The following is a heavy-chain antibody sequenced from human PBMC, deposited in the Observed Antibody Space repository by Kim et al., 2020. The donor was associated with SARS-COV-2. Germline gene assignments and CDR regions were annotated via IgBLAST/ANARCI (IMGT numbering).Heavy chain of an antibody. V-gene: IGHV4-59*08. Sequence: SETLSLTCTVSGGSISSYYWSWIRQPPGKGLEWIGYIYYSGSTNYNPSLKSRVTISVDTSKNQFSLKLSPVTAADTAVYYCASTLEIAAAGTGMDVWGQGTTVTVSS. CDR1: GGSISSYY. CDR2: IYYSGST. D-gene: IGHD6-13*01. J-gene: IGHJ6*02. CDR3: ASTLEIAAAGTGMDV.